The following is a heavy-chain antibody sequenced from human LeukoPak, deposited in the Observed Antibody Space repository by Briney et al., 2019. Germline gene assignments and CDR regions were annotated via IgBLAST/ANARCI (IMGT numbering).Heavy chain of an antibody. V-gene: IGHV4-4*07. J-gene: IGHJ4*02. CDR2: IYTTGNT. Sequence: PSETLSLTCTVSGGSISDYYWSWIRQPAGKGLEWIGRIYTTGNTDYNPSLKSRVTMSVDTSKNQFSLKLSSVTAADTAVYYCARGPPPDFDCWGQGTLVTVSS. CDR1: GGSISDYY. CDR3: ARGPPPDFDC.